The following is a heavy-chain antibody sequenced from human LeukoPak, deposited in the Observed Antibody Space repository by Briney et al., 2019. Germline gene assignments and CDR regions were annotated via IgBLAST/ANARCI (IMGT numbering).Heavy chain of an antibody. CDR1: GFSSSTYA. D-gene: IGHD2-15*01. J-gene: IGHJ4*02. CDR2: ISYDGSDK. CDR3: ARDVVFDY. Sequence: GGSLRLSCAASGFSSSTYAMHWVRQAPGKGLEWVAVISYDGSDKYYADSVKGRFTFSRDNSKNTLYLQMNSLRAEDTAVYYCARDVVFDYWGQGTLVTVSS. V-gene: IGHV3-30-3*01.